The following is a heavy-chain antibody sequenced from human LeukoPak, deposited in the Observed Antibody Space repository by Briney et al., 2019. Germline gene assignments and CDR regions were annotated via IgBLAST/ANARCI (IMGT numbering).Heavy chain of an antibody. CDR1: GYTFTGYY. J-gene: IGHJ4*02. Sequence: ASVKVSCKASGYTFTGYYMHWVRQAPGQGLEWMGWINPNSGGTNYAQKFQGRVTMTRDTSISTACMELSRLRSDDTAVYYCARESSTTVTTFGLDYWGQGTLVTVSS. V-gene: IGHV1-2*02. CDR3: ARESSTTVTTFGLDY. D-gene: IGHD4-17*01. CDR2: INPNSGGT.